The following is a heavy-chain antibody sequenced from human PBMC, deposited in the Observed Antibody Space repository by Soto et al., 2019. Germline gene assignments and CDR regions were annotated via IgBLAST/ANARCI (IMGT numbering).Heavy chain of an antibody. V-gene: IGHV3-21*01. Sequence: PGGSLRLSCAASGFTFSSYSMDWVRQAPGKGLEWVSSISSSSSYIYYADSVKGRFTISRDNAKNSLYLQMNSLRAEDTAVYYCARVTMVRGVTKNFDYWGQGTLVTSPQ. J-gene: IGHJ4*02. CDR2: ISSSSSYI. CDR3: ARVTMVRGVTKNFDY. CDR1: GFTFSSYS. D-gene: IGHD3-10*01.